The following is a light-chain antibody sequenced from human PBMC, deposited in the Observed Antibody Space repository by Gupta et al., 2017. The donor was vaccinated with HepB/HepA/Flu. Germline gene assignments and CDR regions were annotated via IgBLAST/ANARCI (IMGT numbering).Light chain of an antibody. CDR1: SSDVGGYNY. CDR2: YAS. J-gene: IGLJ3*02. V-gene: IGLV2-14*01. Sequence: QSALHQPASVSGSPRPSITISCTGTSSDVGGYNYVYCYQRHPGKAPQLMIYYASKRPAGVSNRLSGSKSGNTASLTISELKEEDDADYYSSSYTSSSLWVFGGGTKLTVL. CDR3: SSYTSSSLWV.